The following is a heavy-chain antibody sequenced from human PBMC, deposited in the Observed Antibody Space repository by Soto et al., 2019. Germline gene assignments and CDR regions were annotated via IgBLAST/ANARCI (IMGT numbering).Heavy chain of an antibody. J-gene: IGHJ5*02. CDR1: GFTFSSYA. V-gene: IGHV3-30-3*01. CDR2: ISYDGSNK. D-gene: IGHD3-10*01. CDR3: ARDQHGSGRRWFDP. Sequence: QVQLVESGGGVVQPGRSLRLSCTASGFTFSSYAMHWVRQAPGKGLEWVAVISYDGSNKYYADSVKGRFTISRDNSKNTLYLQMNSLRAEDTAVYYCARDQHGSGRRWFDPWGQGTLVTVSS.